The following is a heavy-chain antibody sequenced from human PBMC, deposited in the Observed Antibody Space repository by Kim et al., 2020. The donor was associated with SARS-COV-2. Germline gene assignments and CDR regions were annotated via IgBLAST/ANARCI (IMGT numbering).Heavy chain of an antibody. CDR2: IYYSGST. D-gene: IGHD3-22*01. V-gene: IGHV4-59*01. Sequence: SETLTLTCTVSGGSISSYYWSWIRQPPGKGLEWVGYIYYSGSTNYYPSLKSRVTITVDTSKNHCSLKLSSVTAADTAVYYCAREANYYGSSGYYCGVDYFDHRGQGTPVPVVS. J-gene: IGHJ4*02. CDR1: GGSISSYY. CDR3: AREANYYGSSGYYCGVDYFDH.